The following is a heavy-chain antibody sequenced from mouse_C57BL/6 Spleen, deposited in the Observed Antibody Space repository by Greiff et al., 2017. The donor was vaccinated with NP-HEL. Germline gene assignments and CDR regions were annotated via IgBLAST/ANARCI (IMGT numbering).Heavy chain of an antibody. CDR2: IDPEDGET. V-gene: IGHV14-2*01. D-gene: IGHD2-5*01. Sequence: VQLQQSGAELVKPGASVKLSCTASGFNIKDYYMHWVKQRTEQGLEWIGRIDPEDGETKYAPKFQVKATITADTSSNTAYLQLSSLTSEDTAVYYCARGYYSNWSYAMDYWGQGTSVTVSS. CDR1: GFNIKDYY. CDR3: ARGYYSNWSYAMDY. J-gene: IGHJ4*01.